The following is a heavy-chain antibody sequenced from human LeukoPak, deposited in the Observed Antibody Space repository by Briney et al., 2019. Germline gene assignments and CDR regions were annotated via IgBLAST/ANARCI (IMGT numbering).Heavy chain of an antibody. V-gene: IGHV3-9*01. CDR3: ARYRDIAAAGIYYFDY. CDR2: ISWNSGSI. D-gene: IGHD6-13*01. CDR1: GFTFDDYA. Sequence: PGRSLRLSCAASGFTFDDYAMHWVRQAPGKGLEWVSGISWNSGSIGYADSVKGRFTISRDNAKNSLYLQMNSLRAEDTAVYYCARYRDIAAAGIYYFDYWGQGTLVTVSS. J-gene: IGHJ4*02.